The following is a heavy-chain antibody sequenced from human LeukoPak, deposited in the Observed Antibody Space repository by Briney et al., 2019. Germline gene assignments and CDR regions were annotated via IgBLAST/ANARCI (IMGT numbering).Heavy chain of an antibody. CDR1: GFTFSSYA. D-gene: IGHD2-2*01. CDR3: ARSSPHCPSTSCYFDY. J-gene: IGHJ4*02. Sequence: GGSLRLSCAASGFTFSSYAMSWVRQAPGKGLEWVSSISASGGSTYYADSVKGHFTISRDNSKNTLYLQMNSLRAEDTAVYYCARSSPHCPSTSCYFDYWGQGTLVTVSS. CDR2: ISASGGST. V-gene: IGHV3-23*01.